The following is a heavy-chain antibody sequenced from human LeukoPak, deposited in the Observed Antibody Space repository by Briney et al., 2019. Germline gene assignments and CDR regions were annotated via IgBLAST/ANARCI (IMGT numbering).Heavy chain of an antibody. CDR2: IKQDGSEK. Sequence: GGSLRLSCAASQFTFSSYWMSWVRMGPGKGLEWVANIKQDGSEKYYVDPVKGRLTIYRDNSKNTLYLQMNSLRAEDTAVYYCASYYYDSSGYYYPLAFDIWGQGTMVTVS. CDR3: ASYYYDSSGYYYPLAFDI. V-gene: IGHV3-7*03. D-gene: IGHD3-22*01. CDR1: QFTFSSYW. J-gene: IGHJ3*02.